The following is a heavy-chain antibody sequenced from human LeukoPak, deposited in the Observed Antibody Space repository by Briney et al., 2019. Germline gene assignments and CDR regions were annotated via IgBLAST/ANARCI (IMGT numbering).Heavy chain of an antibody. CDR1: GYTFTSYY. J-gene: IGHJ4*02. V-gene: IGHV1-46*01. CDR2: INPSGGST. CDR3: ARDLYYYGSETNAPDY. D-gene: IGHD3-10*01. Sequence: GASVKVSCKASGYTFTSYYMHWVRQAPGKGLEWMGIINPSGGSTSYAQKFQGRVTMTRDTSTSTVYMELSSLRSEDTAVYYCARDLYYYGSETNAPDYWGQGTLVTVSS.